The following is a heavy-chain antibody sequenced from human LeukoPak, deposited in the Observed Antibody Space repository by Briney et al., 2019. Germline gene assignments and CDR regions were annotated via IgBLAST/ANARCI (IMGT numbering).Heavy chain of an antibody. CDR3: ARHNGYSFGRQDY. CDR2: IYYSGNT. Sequence: SETLSLTCTVSGDFINSSSYYWGWIRQPPGKGLEWIGSIYYSGNTYYTPSLKSRVTISLDTSKNQFSLRLSSVTAADTAVYYCARHNGYSFGRQDYWGQGTLVTVSS. J-gene: IGHJ4*02. V-gene: IGHV4-39*01. D-gene: IGHD5-18*01. CDR1: GDFINSSSYY.